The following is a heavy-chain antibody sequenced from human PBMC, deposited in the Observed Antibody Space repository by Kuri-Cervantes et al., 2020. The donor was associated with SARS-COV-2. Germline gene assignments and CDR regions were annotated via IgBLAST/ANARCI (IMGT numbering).Heavy chain of an antibody. CDR2: INHSGST. CDR1: GGSISSYY. J-gene: IGHJ4*02. D-gene: IGHD6-19*01. Sequence: SETLSLTCTVSGGSISSYYRSWIRQPPGKGLEWIGEINHSGSTNYNPSLKSRVTISVDTSKNQFSLKLSSVTAADTAVYYCARGSPSGWYRVYDYWGQGTLVTVSS. CDR3: ARGSPSGWYRVYDY. V-gene: IGHV4-34*01.